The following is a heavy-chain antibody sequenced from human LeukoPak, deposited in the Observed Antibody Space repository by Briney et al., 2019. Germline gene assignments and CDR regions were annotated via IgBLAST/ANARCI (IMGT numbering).Heavy chain of an antibody. D-gene: IGHD2/OR15-2a*01. CDR2: IYYSGTT. CDR1: GGSISSGGYY. CDR3: ARDRDSTNYFDY. V-gene: IGHV4-31*03. J-gene: IGHJ4*02. Sequence: SETLSLTCTVSGGSISSGGYYWSWIRQHPGKGLEWIGSIYYSGTTYYNPSLESRVTISVDTSKYQFSLKLSSVTAADTAVYYCARDRDSTNYFDYWGQGTLVTVSS.